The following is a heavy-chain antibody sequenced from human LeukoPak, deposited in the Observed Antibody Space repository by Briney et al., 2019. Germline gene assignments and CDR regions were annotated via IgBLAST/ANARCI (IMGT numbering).Heavy chain of an antibody. CDR3: ARHEGPYYDFWSGSRADWFDP. Sequence: PSETLSLTCTVPGDSISSGGYYWSWIRQHPGKGLEWIGYIYYSGSTYYNPSLKSRVTISVDTSKNQFSLKLSSVTAADTAVYYCARHEGPYYDFWSGSRADWFDPWGQGTLVTVSS. J-gene: IGHJ5*02. CDR1: GDSISSGGYY. V-gene: IGHV4-39*01. CDR2: IYYSGST. D-gene: IGHD3-3*01.